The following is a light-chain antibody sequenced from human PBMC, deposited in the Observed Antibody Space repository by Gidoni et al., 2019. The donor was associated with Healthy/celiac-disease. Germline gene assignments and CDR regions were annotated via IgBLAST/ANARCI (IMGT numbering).Light chain of an antibody. V-gene: IGLV3-25*03. CDR3: QSADSSGTWV. CDR2: QDS. CDR1: ALPKQY. J-gene: IGLJ3*02. Sequence: SYELTQPPSVSVSPGQTARITCSGDALPKQYAYWYQQKPGQAPVLVIYQDSERPSGIPARFSGSSSGTTVTLTISGVQAEDEADYYCQSADSSGTWVFGGGTKLTVL.